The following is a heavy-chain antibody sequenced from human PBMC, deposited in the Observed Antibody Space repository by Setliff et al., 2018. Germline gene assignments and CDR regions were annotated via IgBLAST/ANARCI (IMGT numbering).Heavy chain of an antibody. CDR3: ARAPRLEWILPTFDY. CDR1: GDSISSISYY. D-gene: IGHD3-3*01. CDR2: IYDSGKT. J-gene: IGHJ4*02. Sequence: LSLTCTVPGDSISSISYYWGWIRQPPGKGLEWIGTIYDSGKTYYNPSLKSRVTISVDTSKNQISLKLSSVTAADTAVYYCARAPRLEWILPTFDYWGQGTPVTVSS. V-gene: IGHV4-39*07.